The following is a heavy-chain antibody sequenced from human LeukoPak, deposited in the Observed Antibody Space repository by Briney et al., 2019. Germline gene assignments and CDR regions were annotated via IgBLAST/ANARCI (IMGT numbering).Heavy chain of an antibody. CDR2: IYDRGPA. J-gene: IGHJ5*02. V-gene: IGHV4-30-2*06. Sequence: PSETLSLTCSVSGGAIASGGYSWNWIRQSPGKGLEWIGCIYDRGPAYYNPSLKSRFTISVDRPKNQFFLNVTSLTAADTAVYYCARSRQASGLLSSWGQGTPVVVSS. CDR3: ARSRQASGLLSS. CDR1: GGAIASGGYS. D-gene: IGHD3-10*01.